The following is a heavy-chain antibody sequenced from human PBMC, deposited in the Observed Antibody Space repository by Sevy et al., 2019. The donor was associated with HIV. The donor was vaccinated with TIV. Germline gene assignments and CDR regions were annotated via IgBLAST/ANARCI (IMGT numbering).Heavy chain of an antibody. CDR1: VDSIISSHW. CDR3: AAAAGTDVLGYYFGS. D-gene: IGHD6-25*01. Sequence: SETPLTCTVSVDSIISSHWWSWVRQTPGKGLEWIGDMYHRGTTNYNPSLKSRVIISVDKSKNQFSLKLTSVTGADTAVYYCAAAAGTDVLGYYFGSWGQGTLVTVSS. V-gene: IGHV4-4*02. CDR2: MYHRGTT. J-gene: IGHJ4*02.